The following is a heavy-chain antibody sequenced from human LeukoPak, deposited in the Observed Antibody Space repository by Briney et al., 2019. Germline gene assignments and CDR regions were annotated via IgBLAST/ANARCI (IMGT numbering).Heavy chain of an antibody. D-gene: IGHD6-19*01. J-gene: IGHJ4*02. CDR1: GSTFSSYA. CDR3: AKDKQWLVFDY. CDR2: IVGSGSST. Sequence: GRSLRLFCAASGSTFSSYAMSWVSQAPGKGLQWVSAIVGSGSSTYYADSVKGRFTISRDNSKNTLYLQMNSLRDEDTAVYYCAKDKQWLVFDYWGQGTLVTVSS. V-gene: IGHV3-23*01.